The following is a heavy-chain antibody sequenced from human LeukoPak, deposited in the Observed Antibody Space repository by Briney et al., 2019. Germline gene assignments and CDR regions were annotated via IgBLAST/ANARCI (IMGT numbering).Heavy chain of an antibody. V-gene: IGHV3-48*01. CDR1: GFTFSSYS. J-gene: IGHJ4*02. CDR3: AKASKSHDY. D-gene: IGHD4-11*01. Sequence: GGSLRLSCAASGFTFSSYSMNWVRQAPGKGLEWVSFISSSSTSIYYADSVKGRFTVSRDNAKNSLFLQMNSLRAEDTAVYYCAKASKSHDYWGQGTLVTVSS. CDR2: ISSSSTSI.